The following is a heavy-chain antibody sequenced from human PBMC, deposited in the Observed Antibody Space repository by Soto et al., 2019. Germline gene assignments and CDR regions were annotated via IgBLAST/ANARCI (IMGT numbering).Heavy chain of an antibody. J-gene: IGHJ6*02. CDR2: IWYDGSNK. CDR1: GFTFSSYG. V-gene: IGHV3-33*01. CDR3: ARRVARELYYYGSGSYSYYYGMDV. D-gene: IGHD3-10*01. Sequence: VGSLRLSCAASGFTFSSYGMHWVRQAPGKGLEWVAVIWYDGSNKYYADSVKGRFTISRDNSKNTLYLQMNSLRAEDTAVYYCARRVARELYYYGSGSYSYYYGMDVWGQGTTVTVSS.